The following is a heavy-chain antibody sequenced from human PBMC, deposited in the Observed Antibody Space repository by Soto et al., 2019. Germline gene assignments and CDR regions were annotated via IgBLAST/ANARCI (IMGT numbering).Heavy chain of an antibody. Sequence: LSLTCTVSGGSISSYYWSWIRQPAGKGLEWIGRIYTSGSTNYNPSLKSRVTMSVDTSKNQFSLKLSPVTAADTAVYYCARQPYCGGDCYHAFDIWGQGTMVTVSS. CDR1: GGSISSYY. J-gene: IGHJ3*02. CDR2: IYTSGST. V-gene: IGHV4-4*07. D-gene: IGHD2-21*02. CDR3: ARQPYCGGDCYHAFDI.